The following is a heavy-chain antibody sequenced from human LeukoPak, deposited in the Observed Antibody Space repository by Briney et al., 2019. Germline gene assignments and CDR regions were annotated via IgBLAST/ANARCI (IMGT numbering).Heavy chain of an antibody. CDR3: ARGLQYQLFKALRYYYMDV. J-gene: IGHJ6*03. CDR1: GGTFSSHA. CDR2: IIPISGIA. V-gene: IGHV1-69*05. Sequence: ASVKVPCKASGGTFSSHAIAWVRQAPGQGPEWMGGIIPISGIADYAQKFQGRVTITTDESTSTAYMELRSLTSDDTAVYYCARGLQYQLFKALRYYYMDVWGEGTTVTVSS. D-gene: IGHD2-2*01.